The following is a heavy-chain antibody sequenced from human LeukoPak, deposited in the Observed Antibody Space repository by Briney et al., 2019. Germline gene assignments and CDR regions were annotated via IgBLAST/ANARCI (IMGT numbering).Heavy chain of an antibody. CDR3: ARDANIASTHSSSWYLDL. V-gene: IGHV3-30-3*01. CDR1: GFTFSSHG. J-gene: IGHJ4*02. D-gene: IGHD6-13*01. Sequence: QSGGSLRLSCVASGFTFSSHGMHWVRQAPGKGLEWVAVISYDGSYKQYADSVKGRLTISRDNSRNTLYVQMDSLRGEDTAIYYCARDANIASTHSSSWYLDLWGQGTLVTVSS. CDR2: ISYDGSYK.